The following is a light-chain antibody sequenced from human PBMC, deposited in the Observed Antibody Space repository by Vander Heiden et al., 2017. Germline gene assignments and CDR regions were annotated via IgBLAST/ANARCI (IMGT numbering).Light chain of an antibody. J-gene: IGKJ4*01. CDR2: WAS. CDR1: QSLLYISNNKNY. Sequence: DIVITQSPDSLAASLGERATVNCKSSQSLLYISNNKNYLAWYQQKPGQPPKLLIYWASTRESGVPDRFSGSGSGTDFTLTISSLQAEDVAVYYCQQYRSTPPTFGGGTKVEIK. CDR3: QQYRSTPPT. V-gene: IGKV4-1*01.